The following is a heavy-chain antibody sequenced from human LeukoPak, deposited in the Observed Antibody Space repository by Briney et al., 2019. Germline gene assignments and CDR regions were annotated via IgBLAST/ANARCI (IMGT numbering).Heavy chain of an antibody. CDR1: GGSISSYY. CDR3: ARGIRSYNWFDP. D-gene: IGHD5-18*01. Sequence: SETLSLTCTVSGGSISSYYWSWIRQPPGKGLEWIGYIYYSGSTNYNPSLKSRVTISVDTSKNQFSLKLSSVTAADTAVYYCARGIRSYNWFDPWGQGTLVTVSS. V-gene: IGHV4-59*01. CDR2: IYYSGST. J-gene: IGHJ5*02.